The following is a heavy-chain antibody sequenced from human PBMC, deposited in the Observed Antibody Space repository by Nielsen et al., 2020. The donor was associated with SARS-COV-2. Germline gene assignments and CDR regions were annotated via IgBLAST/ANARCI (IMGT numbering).Heavy chain of an antibody. CDR2: ISHSGNYM. J-gene: IGHJ6*02. Sequence: GESLKISCAASGFTFSDYYMSWIRQAPGKGLEWVSYISHSGNYMIYADSVKGRLTISRDNARNSVYLQMNSLGAEDTAVYYCARMGRNMVNYYGMDVWGQGTTVTVSS. V-gene: IGHV3-11*03. D-gene: IGHD5-18*01. CDR3: ARMGRNMVNYYGMDV. CDR1: GFTFSDYY.